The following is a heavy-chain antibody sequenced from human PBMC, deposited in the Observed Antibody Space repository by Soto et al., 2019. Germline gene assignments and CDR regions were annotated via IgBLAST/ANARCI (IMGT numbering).Heavy chain of an antibody. CDR2: IVGDGRST. Sequence: PGGSLRLSCAAYGFTLSNYWMHWVRQAPGKGLEWVSRIVGDGRSTSYADSVKGRFTISRDNVKNTVYLQLNSLRVEDTAVYYCTRANWYGDYWGQGTLVTVSS. V-gene: IGHV3-74*01. CDR3: TRANWYGDY. CDR1: GFTLSNYW. D-gene: IGHD1-1*01. J-gene: IGHJ4*02.